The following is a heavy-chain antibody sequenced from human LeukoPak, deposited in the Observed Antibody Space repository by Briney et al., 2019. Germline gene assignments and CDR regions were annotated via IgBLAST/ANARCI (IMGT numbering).Heavy chain of an antibody. CDR2: IYYSGST. J-gene: IGHJ4*02. CDR3: ARLGRGVMSGYYLDY. CDR1: GGSISSYY. V-gene: IGHV4-59*08. Sequence: PSETLSLTCTVSGGSISSYYWSWIRQPPGKGLEWIGYIYYSGSTNYNPSLKSRVTISVDTSKNQFSLKLSSVTAADTAVYYCARLGRGVMSGYYLDYWGQGTLVTVSS. D-gene: IGHD3-10*01.